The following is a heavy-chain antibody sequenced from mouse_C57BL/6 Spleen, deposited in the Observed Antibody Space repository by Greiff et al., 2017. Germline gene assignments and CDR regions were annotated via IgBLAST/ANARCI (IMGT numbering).Heavy chain of an antibody. CDR3: ARGHFYYDYDGYYAMGY. J-gene: IGHJ4*01. CDR2: INPNNGGT. CDR1: GYTFTDYN. D-gene: IGHD2-4*01. Sequence: VQLQQSGPELVKPGASVKIPCKASGYTFTDYNMAWVKQSHGKSLEWIGDINPNNGGTNYNQKFKGNATLTVDKSSSTAYMELRSLTSEDTAVYYCARGHFYYDYDGYYAMGYWGQGTSVTVSS. V-gene: IGHV1-18*01.